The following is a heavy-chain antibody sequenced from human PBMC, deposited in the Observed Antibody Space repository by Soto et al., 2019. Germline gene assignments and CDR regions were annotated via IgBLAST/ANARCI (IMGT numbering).Heavy chain of an antibody. Sequence: GASVKVSCKASGYTFTSYAMHWVRQAPGQRLEWMGWINAGNGNTKYSQKFQGRVTITRDTSASTAYMELSSLRSEDTAVYFCAKSRIQGWTRGLYDHWGQGTQVTVS. V-gene: IGHV1-3*01. CDR1: GYTFTSYA. CDR3: AKSRIQGWTRGLYDH. CDR2: INAGNGNT. J-gene: IGHJ4*02. D-gene: IGHD6-19*01.